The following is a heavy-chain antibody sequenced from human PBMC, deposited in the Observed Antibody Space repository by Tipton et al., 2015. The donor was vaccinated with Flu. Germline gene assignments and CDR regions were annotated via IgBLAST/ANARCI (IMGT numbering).Heavy chain of an antibody. V-gene: IGHV4-59*12. Sequence: GLVKPSETLSLTCTVSGASISSYYWSWIRQPPGRGLEWIGYIHYSGSTNYIPSLKSRVTMSLDTSKNQFSLKLTSVTAADTAVYYCATTTYYYGSGSHDYWGQGTLVTVSS. CDR1: GASISSYY. CDR3: ATTTYYYGSGSHDY. CDR2: IHYSGST. J-gene: IGHJ4*02. D-gene: IGHD3-10*01.